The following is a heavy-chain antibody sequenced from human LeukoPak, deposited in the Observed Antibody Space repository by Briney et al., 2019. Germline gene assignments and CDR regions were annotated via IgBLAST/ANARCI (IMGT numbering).Heavy chain of an antibody. V-gene: IGHV1-69*06. J-gene: IGHJ6*03. CDR3: ARDYGYSSSWGYYYYYMDV. CDR1: GGTFSSYA. CDR2: IIPIFGTA. D-gene: IGHD6-13*01. Sequence: SVKVSRKASGGTFSSYAISWVRQAPGQGLEWMGGIIPIFGTANYAQKFQGRVTITADKSTSTAYMELSSLRSEDTAVYYCARDYGYSSSWGYYYYYMDVWGKGTTVTISS.